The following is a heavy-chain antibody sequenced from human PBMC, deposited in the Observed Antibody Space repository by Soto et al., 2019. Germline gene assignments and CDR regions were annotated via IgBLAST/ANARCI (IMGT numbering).Heavy chain of an antibody. CDR2: THYRSKWDT. CDR3: ARESGIGYSGSFWGGNFDY. D-gene: IGHD5-12*01. V-gene: IGHV6-1*01. J-gene: IGHJ4*02. Sequence: QVQLQQSGPGLVKPSQTPSLTCAISGDSVSSGSVSWNWIRQSPSRGLEWLGRTHYRSKWDTDYALSVRSRITINPDTSKNHFSLQLNSVTPEDTAVYYCARESGIGYSGSFWGGNFDYWGQGTLVTVSS. CDR1: GDSVSSGSVS.